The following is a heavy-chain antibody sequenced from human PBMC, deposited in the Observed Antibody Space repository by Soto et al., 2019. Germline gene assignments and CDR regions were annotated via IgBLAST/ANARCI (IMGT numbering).Heavy chain of an antibody. D-gene: IGHD6-19*01. CDR3: AKGGWQWLVTSDFNY. CDR1: GFNVSSNY. Sequence: GGSLRLSCAASGFNVSSNYMSWVRQAPGKGLEWVSVIYSGGSAYYADSVKGRFTISRDNSKNTLYLQMNSLRAEDTAVYYCAKGGWQWLVTSDFNYWGQGALVTVSS. CDR2: IYSGGSA. J-gene: IGHJ4*02. V-gene: IGHV3-66*01.